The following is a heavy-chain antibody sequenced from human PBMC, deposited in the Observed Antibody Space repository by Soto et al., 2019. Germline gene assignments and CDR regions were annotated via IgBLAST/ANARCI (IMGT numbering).Heavy chain of an antibody. CDR1: GGSFSGYY. CDR2: INHSGST. J-gene: IGHJ4*02. V-gene: IGHV4-34*01. Sequence: SETLSLTCAVYGGSFSGYYWSWIRQPPGKGLEWIGEINHSGSTKHNPSLKSRVIISVDTSKNQFSLKLNSVTAADTAVYYCARVIGGWYEHDYWGPGTLVTVSS. D-gene: IGHD6-19*01. CDR3: ARVIGGWYEHDY.